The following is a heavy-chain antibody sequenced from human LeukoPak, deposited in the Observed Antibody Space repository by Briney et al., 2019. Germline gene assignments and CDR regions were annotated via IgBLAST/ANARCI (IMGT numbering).Heavy chain of an antibody. Sequence: GGSLRLSCAASGFTFSSYGMHCVRQAPGKGLEWVAVISYDGSNKYYADSVKGRFTISRDNSKNTLYLQMNSLRAEDTAVYYCAVSSSGYYIYYFEYWGQGTLVTVSS. V-gene: IGHV3-30*03. CDR1: GFTFSSYG. J-gene: IGHJ4*02. CDR2: ISYDGSNK. D-gene: IGHD3-22*01. CDR3: AVSSSGYYIYYFEY.